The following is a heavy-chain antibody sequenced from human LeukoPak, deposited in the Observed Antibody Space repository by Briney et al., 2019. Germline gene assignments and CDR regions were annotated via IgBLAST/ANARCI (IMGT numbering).Heavy chain of an antibody. CDR3: ARRAYSAAYWKHFDY. J-gene: IGHJ4*02. V-gene: IGHV4-59*08. CDR2: IYYSGST. D-gene: IGHD1-1*01. Sequence: SETLSLTCTVSGGSISSYYWSWIRQPPGKGLEWIEYIYYSGSTNYNPSLKSRVTISVDTSKNQFSLKLSSVTAADTAVYFCARRAYSAAYWKHFDYWGQGTLVTVSS. CDR1: GGSISSYY.